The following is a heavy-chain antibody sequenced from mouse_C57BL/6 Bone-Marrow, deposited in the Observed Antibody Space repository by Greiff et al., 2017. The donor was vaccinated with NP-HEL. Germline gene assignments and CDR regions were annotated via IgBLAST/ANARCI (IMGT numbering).Heavy chain of an antibody. Sequence: EVQLQESGPGLVKPSQSLSLTCTVPGYSITSGYDWHWIRHFPGNKLEWMGYISYSGSTNYNPYLKSRISITHDTSKNRFFLELNSVTTEDTATYYCARGTYYFAMDYWGQGTSVTVSS. CDR1: GYSITSGYD. CDR2: ISYSGST. J-gene: IGHJ4*01. CDR3: ARGTYYFAMDY. V-gene: IGHV3-1*01.